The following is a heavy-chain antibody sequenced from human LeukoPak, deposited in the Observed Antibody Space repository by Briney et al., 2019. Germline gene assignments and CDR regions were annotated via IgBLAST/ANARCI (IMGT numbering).Heavy chain of an antibody. CDR2: INPNSGGT. CDR1: GYTFTVYY. Sequence: GASVKLSCKASGYTFTVYYMHWVRHAPRQGLEWMGWINPNSGGTNYAQTFQGSVTMTRDTSISTAYMELSRLRSDDTAAYYCARGDSSGWNYWGQGTLVTVSS. J-gene: IGHJ4*02. D-gene: IGHD3-22*01. V-gene: IGHV1-2*02. CDR3: ARGDSSGWNY.